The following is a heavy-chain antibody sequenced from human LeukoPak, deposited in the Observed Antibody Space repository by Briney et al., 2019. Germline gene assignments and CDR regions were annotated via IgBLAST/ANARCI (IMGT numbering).Heavy chain of an antibody. CDR3: AREGGARGYDSSGYLDYFDY. V-gene: IGHV1-69*04. J-gene: IGHJ4*02. CDR2: IIPILGIA. CDR1: GGTFSSYT. Sequence: SVKLSCKASGGTFSSYTISWVRQAPGQGLEWMGRIIPILGIANYAQKFQGRVTITADKSTSTAYMELSSLGSEDTAVYYCAREGGARGYDSSGYLDYFDYWGQGTLVTVSS. D-gene: IGHD3-22*01.